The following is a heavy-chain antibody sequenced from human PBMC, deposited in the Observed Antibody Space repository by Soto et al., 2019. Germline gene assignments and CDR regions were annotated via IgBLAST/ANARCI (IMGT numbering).Heavy chain of an antibody. V-gene: IGHV3-15*07. CDR3: TTEIGDYTKGPYYYYYGMDV. D-gene: IGHD4-17*01. CDR1: GFTFSNAW. Sequence: GGSLRLSCAASGFTFSNAWMNWVRQAPGKGLEWVGRIKSKTDGGTTDYAAPVKGRFTISRDDSKNTLYLQMNSLKTEDTAVYYCTTEIGDYTKGPYYYYYGMDVWGQGTTVTVSS. J-gene: IGHJ6*02. CDR2: IKSKTDGGTT.